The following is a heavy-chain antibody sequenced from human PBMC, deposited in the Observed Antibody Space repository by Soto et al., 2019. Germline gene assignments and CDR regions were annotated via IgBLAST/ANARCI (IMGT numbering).Heavy chain of an antibody. CDR1: GGTFSSYA. D-gene: IGHD2-15*01. J-gene: IGHJ4*02. Sequence: QVQLVQSGAEVKKPGSSVKVSCKASGGTFSSYAISWVRQAPGQGLEWMGGIIPIFGTANYAQKFQGRVTITADESTSTAYMELSSLRSEDTAVYYCVREVDGYCSGGSCYYFDYWGQGTLVTVSS. CDR2: IIPIFGTA. V-gene: IGHV1-69*01. CDR3: VREVDGYCSGGSCYYFDY.